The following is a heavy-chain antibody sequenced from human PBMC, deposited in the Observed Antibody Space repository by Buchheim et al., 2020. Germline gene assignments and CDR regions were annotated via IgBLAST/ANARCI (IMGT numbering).Heavy chain of an antibody. CDR2: ISYDGSNK. J-gene: IGHJ4*02. D-gene: IGHD3-10*01. CDR3: AKVDRRYYYGSGSYNY. CDR1: GFTFSSYG. Sequence: QVQLVESGGGVVQPGRSLRLSCAASGFTFSSYGMHWVRQAPGKGLEWVAVISYDGSNKYYADSVTGRFTISRDNSKNTLYLQMNSLRAEDTAVYYCAKVDRRYYYGSGSYNYWGQGTL. V-gene: IGHV3-30*18.